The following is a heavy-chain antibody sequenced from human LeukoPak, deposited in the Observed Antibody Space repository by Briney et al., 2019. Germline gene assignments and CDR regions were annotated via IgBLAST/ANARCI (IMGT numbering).Heavy chain of an antibody. V-gene: IGHV4-59*01. CDR2: IYYSGNT. J-gene: IGHJ4*01. CDR1: GGSITSYY. CDR3: AREDSGTSIDY. Sequence: SETLSLTCTVSGGSITSYYYPWIRQPPGKGLEWIGYIYYSGNTNYNPSLKSRVSMSLDMSKNQFSLRLTSVTAADTAVHYCAREDSGTSIDYWGQGTLVTVSS. D-gene: IGHD1-26*01.